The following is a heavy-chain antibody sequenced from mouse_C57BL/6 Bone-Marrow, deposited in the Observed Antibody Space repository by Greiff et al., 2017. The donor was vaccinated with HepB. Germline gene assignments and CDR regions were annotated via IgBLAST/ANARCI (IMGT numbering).Heavy chain of an antibody. CDR3: ARSTLGYAMDY. Sequence: VKLMESGAELARPGASVKLSCKASGYTFTSYGISWVKQRTGQGLEWIGEIYPRSGNTYYNEKFKGQAPLTADKSSSTAYMELRSLTSEDSAVYFCARSTLGYAMDYWGQGTAVTVSA. CDR1: GYTFTSYG. J-gene: IGHJ4*01. CDR2: IYPRSGNT. D-gene: IGHD4-1*01. V-gene: IGHV1-81*01.